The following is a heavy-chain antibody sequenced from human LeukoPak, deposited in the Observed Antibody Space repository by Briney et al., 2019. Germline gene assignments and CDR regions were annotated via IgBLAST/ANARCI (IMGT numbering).Heavy chain of an antibody. D-gene: IGHD3-22*01. J-gene: IGHJ3*02. CDR3: ARARSAIVVAYDAFDI. V-gene: IGHV3-21*01. CDR2: ISSSSNYI. Sequence: GGSLRLSCAASGFTFSSYSMVWVRQAPGKGLEWVSSISSSSNYIYYADSVKGRFTISRDNAKNSLNLQMNSLRAEDTAVYYCARARSAIVVAYDAFDIWGQGTVVTVSS. CDR1: GFTFSSYS.